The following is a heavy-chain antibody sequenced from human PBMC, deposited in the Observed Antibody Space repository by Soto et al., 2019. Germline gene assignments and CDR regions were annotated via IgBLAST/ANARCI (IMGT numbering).Heavy chain of an antibody. CDR3: ARDLGYSYHET. Sequence: QVQLVQSGAEVKKPGASVKVSCKASGYTFTSYAMHWVRQAPGQRLEWMGWINAGNGNTKYSQNFQGRVTITRDTSASTAYMELSSLRSADTAVYYCARDLGYSYHETWGEGTLVTVSS. J-gene: IGHJ5*02. CDR2: INAGNGNT. CDR1: GYTFTSYA. D-gene: IGHD5-18*01. V-gene: IGHV1-3*01.